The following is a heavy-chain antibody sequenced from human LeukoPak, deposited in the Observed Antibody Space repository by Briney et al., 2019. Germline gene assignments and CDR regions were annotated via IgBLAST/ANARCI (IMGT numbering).Heavy chain of an antibody. Sequence: GSLRLSCAASGFTFSSSAMTWVRQAPGKGLEWVSATSGGGGSTHYADSVKGRFTISRDNSKNTLYLQMNSLRAEDTAVYYCAKDGTRYSTYYFDYWGQGTQVTVSS. V-gene: IGHV3-23*01. D-gene: IGHD1-1*01. CDR1: GFTFSSSA. CDR2: TSGGGGST. CDR3: AKDGTRYSTYYFDY. J-gene: IGHJ4*02.